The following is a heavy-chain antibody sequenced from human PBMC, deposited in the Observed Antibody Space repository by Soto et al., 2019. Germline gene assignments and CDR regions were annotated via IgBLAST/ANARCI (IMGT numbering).Heavy chain of an antibody. D-gene: IGHD5-18*01. CDR2: IYWDDDK. CDR3: AHRQGYSYGYGGRSTFDY. Sequence: SGPTLVNPTQTLTLTCTFSGFSLSTCGVGVGWIRQPPGKALEWLALIYWDDDKRYSPSLKSRLTITKDTSKNQVVLILTNMDPVDTATYYCAHRQGYSYGYGGRSTFDYWGQGALVTVSS. J-gene: IGHJ4*02. CDR1: GFSLSTCGVG. V-gene: IGHV2-5*02.